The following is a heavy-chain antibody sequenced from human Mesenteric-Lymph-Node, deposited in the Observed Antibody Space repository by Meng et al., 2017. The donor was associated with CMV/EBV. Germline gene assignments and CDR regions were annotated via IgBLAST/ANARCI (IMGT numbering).Heavy chain of an antibody. CDR1: GYTFTKYA. CDR2: ISAFNGIP. V-gene: IGHV1-18*01. Sequence: ASVKVSCKASGYTFTKYAVSWVRLAPGQGLEWMGWISAFNGIPNYAPKFQGRVTMTADKSTTTSYMELRSLTSDDTAVYYCARERFLAGMDVWGQGTTVTVSS. CDR3: ARERFLAGMDV. D-gene: IGHD3-3*01. J-gene: IGHJ6*02.